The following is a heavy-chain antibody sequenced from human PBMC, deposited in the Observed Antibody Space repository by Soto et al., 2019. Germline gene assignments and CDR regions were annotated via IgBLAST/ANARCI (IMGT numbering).Heavy chain of an antibody. J-gene: IGHJ4*02. CDR1: GFTFSAYG. Sequence: EVQLLESGGGVVQPGGSLRLSCAASGFTFSAYGMTWVRQAPGKGLEWVSVISGSAGDTYYADSVKGRFTISRDNSKNTLYLQMNSLRAEHTAVYYCARQDYSTTLYLNDWGQATLLTVSS. CDR2: ISGSAGDT. CDR3: ARQDYSTTLYLND. V-gene: IGHV3-23*01. D-gene: IGHD4-4*01.